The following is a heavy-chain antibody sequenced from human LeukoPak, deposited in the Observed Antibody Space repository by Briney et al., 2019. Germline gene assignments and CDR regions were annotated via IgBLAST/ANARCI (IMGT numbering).Heavy chain of an antibody. CDR2: IIPIFGTA. Sequence: SVKVSCKASGGTFSSYAISWVRQAPGQGIEWMGGIIPIFGTANYAQKFQGRVTITTDESTSTAYMELSSLRSEDTAVYYCARGLDYYDSHHIWGQGTMVTVSS. J-gene: IGHJ3*02. CDR3: ARGLDYYDSHHI. V-gene: IGHV1-69*05. CDR1: GGTFSSYA. D-gene: IGHD3-22*01.